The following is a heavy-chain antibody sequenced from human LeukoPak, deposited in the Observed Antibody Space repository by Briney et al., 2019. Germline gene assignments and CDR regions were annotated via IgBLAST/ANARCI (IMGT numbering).Heavy chain of an antibody. V-gene: IGHV3-73*01. CDR3: TPGIYCSGGSCYD. Sequence: VGSLRLSCAASGFTFSGSAMHWVRQASGKGLEWVGRIRSKANSYATAYAASVKGRFTISRDDSKNTAYLQMNSLKTEDTAVYYCTPGIYCSGGSCYDWGQGTLVTVSS. CDR2: IRSKANSYAT. J-gene: IGHJ4*02. CDR1: GFTFSGSA. D-gene: IGHD2-15*01.